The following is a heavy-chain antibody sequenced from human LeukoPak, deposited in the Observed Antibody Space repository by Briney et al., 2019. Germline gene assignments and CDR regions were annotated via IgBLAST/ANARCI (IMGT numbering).Heavy chain of an antibody. D-gene: IGHD2-2*01. CDR3: ARVMGRYCSSTSCYVDY. CDR1: GITFSSYA. J-gene: IGHJ4*02. V-gene: IGHV3-30*04. CDR2: ISYDGSNK. Sequence: PGGSLRLSCAASGITFSSYAMHWVRQAPGKGLEWVAVISYDGSNKYYADSVKGRFTISRDNSKNTLYLQMNSLRAEDTAVYYCARVMGRYCSSTSCYVDYWGQRTLVTVSS.